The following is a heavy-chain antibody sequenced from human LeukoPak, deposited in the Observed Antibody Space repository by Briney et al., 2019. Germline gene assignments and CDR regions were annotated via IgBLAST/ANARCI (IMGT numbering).Heavy chain of an antibody. D-gene: IGHD4-23*01. CDR3: ARPYRPSTTVLTQPDAFDI. V-gene: IGHV1-18*01. J-gene: IGHJ3*02. CDR2: ISAYNGNT. CDR1: GYTFTSYG. Sequence: ASVKVSCKASGYTFTSYGISWVRQAPGQGLEWMGWISAYNGNTNYAQKLQGRVTMTTDTSTSTAYMELRSLRSDDTAVYYCARPYRPSTTVLTQPDAFDIWGQGTMVTVSS.